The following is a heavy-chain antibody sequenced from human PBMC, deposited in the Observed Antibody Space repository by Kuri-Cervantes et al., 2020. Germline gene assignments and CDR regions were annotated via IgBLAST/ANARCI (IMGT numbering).Heavy chain of an antibody. V-gene: IGHV4-39*01. CDR2: IYYSGST. J-gene: IGHJ4*02. D-gene: IGHD4-17*01. CDR3: ARQSGTVTLDY. Sequence: WVRQAPGKGLEWIGSIYYSGSTYYNPSLKSRVTISVDTSKNQFSLKLSSVTAADTAVYYCARQSGTVTLDYWGQGTLVTVSS.